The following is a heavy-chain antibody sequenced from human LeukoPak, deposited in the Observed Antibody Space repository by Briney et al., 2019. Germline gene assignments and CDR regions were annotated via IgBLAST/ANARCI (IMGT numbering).Heavy chain of an antibody. CDR2: ISSSSSTI. Sequence: GGSLRLSCAASGFTFSYQSMNWVRQAPGKGLEWVSYISSSSSTIYYADSVKGRFTISRDNAKNSLYLQMNSLRAEDTAVYYCARDPYDGSAYGAFDIWGQGTMVTVSS. V-gene: IGHV3-48*01. D-gene: IGHD3-22*01. J-gene: IGHJ3*02. CDR3: ARDPYDGSAYGAFDI. CDR1: GFTFSYQS.